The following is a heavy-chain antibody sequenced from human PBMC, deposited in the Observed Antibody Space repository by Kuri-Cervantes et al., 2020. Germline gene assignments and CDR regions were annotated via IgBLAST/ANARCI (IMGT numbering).Heavy chain of an antibody. Sequence: GESLKISCAASGFTFSSYSMNWVRQAPGKGLEWVSSISSSSSYIYYADSVKGRFTISRDNSKNSLYLQMNSLRAEDTAVDYCARGRRGEPRAFDYWGQGTLVTVSS. D-gene: IGHD3-10*01. CDR1: GFTFSSYS. CDR3: ARGRRGEPRAFDY. J-gene: IGHJ4*02. V-gene: IGHV3-21*01. CDR2: ISSSSSYI.